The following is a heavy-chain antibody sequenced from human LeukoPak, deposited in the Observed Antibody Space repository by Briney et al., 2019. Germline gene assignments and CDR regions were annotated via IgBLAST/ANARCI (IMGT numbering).Heavy chain of an antibody. Sequence: ASVKVSCKASGYTFTSYDMNWVRQATGQGLEWMGWMNPNSGNTGYAQKFQGRVTITRNTSISKAYMELSSLRSEDTAVYYCARARSSHYYYYMDVWGKGTTVTVSS. CDR3: ARARSSHYYYYMDV. V-gene: IGHV1-8*03. J-gene: IGHJ6*03. D-gene: IGHD2-2*01. CDR1: GYTFTSYD. CDR2: MNPNSGNT.